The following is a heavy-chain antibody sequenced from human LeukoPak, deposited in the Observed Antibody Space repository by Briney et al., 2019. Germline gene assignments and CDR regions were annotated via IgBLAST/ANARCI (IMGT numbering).Heavy chain of an antibody. V-gene: IGHV3-23*01. J-gene: IGHJ4*02. CDR1: GFTVSSNC. CDR2: ITTSDGNT. D-gene: IGHD7-27*01. CDR3: AKDGGLWVSAHWGDS. Sequence: PGGSLRLSCAASGFTVSSNCMSWVRQAPGKGLEWVSPITTSDGNTYYADSVKGRFTVSRDNSKNTLFLQMNSLRAEDTAVYYCAKDGGLWVSAHWGDSWGRGTLVTVSS.